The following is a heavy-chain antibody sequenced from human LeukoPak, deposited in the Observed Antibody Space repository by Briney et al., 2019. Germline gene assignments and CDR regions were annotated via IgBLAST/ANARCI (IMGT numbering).Heavy chain of an antibody. CDR3: ARDACGGDCPSYYFDY. Sequence: GASVKVSCKASGYTFTSYYMHWVRQAPGQGLEWMGIINPSGGSTSYTQKFQGRVTMTRDTSTSTVYMELSSLRSEDTAVYYCARDACGGDCPSYYFDYWGQGTLVTVSS. CDR1: GYTFTSYY. CDR2: INPSGGST. V-gene: IGHV1-46*01. D-gene: IGHD2-21*02. J-gene: IGHJ4*02.